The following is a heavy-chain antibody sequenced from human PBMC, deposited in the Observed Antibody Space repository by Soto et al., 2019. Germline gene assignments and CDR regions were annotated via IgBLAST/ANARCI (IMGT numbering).Heavy chain of an antibody. CDR2: INHSGST. CDR3: ARLDFWSGYRFDP. J-gene: IGHJ5*02. Sequence: RSLTCAVYGGSFSGYYWSWIRQPPGKGLEWIGEINHSGSTNYNPSLKSRVTISVDTSKNQFSLKLSSVTAADTAVYYCARLDFWSGYRFDPWGQGTLVTVSS. CDR1: GGSFSGYY. V-gene: IGHV4-34*01. D-gene: IGHD3-3*01.